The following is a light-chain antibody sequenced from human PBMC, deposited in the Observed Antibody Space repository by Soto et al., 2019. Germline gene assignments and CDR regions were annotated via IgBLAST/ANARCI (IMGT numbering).Light chain of an antibody. CDR1: SSDVGGYNY. V-gene: IGLV2-8*01. Sequence: HSALTQPPSASGSPGQSVTISCTGTSSDVGGYNYVSWYQQHPGKAPKLVIYEVTKRPSGVPDRFSGSKSGNTASLTVSGLQAEDEADYYCSSYAGNNNLIFGGGTKLTVL. CDR2: EVT. CDR3: SSYAGNNNLI. J-gene: IGLJ2*01.